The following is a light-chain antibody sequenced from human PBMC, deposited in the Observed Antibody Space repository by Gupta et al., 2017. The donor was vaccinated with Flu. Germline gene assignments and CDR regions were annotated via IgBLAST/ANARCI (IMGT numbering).Light chain of an antibody. CDR1: STNIGNNE. CDR3: GTCDSSLSAGV. Sequence: SSTNIGNNEGSWYQQLPGTAPKLLIYENNQRPAGIPDRFSGSKAGTSATLDITGLETGDEADYYCGTCDSSLSAGVFGGGTKLTVL. V-gene: IGLV1-51*02. CDR2: ENN. J-gene: IGLJ3*02.